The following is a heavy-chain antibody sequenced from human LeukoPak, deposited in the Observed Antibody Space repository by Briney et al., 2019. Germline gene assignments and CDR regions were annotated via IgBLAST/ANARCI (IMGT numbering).Heavy chain of an antibody. J-gene: IGHJ4*02. Sequence: SETLSLTCAVYGGSFSGYYWSWIRQPPGKGLEWIGEINHSGSTNYNPSLKSRVTISVDTSKNQFSLKLSSVTAADTAVYYCARGLSPAAGLFDYWGQGTLVSVSS. D-gene: IGHD6-13*01. CDR3: ARGLSPAAGLFDY. CDR2: INHSGST. CDR1: GGSFSGYY. V-gene: IGHV4-34*01.